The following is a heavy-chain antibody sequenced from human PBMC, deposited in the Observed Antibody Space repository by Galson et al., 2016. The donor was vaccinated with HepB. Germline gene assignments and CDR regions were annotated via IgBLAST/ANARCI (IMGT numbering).Heavy chain of an antibody. CDR3: AASYWDYVY. CDR2: INPNSGDI. J-gene: IGHJ4*02. Sequence: SVKVSCKASGYSFTGYYMHWVRQAPGHALEWMAWINPNSGDINNAQKFQGRVTMTRDPSIRTPDMELNRLRSDDTAVYNCAASYWDYVYRGQGTLVTLPS. D-gene: IGHD1-7*01. CDR1: GYSFTGYY. V-gene: IGHV1-2*02.